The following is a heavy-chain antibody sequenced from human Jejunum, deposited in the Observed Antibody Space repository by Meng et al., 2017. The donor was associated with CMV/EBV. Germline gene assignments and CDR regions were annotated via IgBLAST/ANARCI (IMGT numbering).Heavy chain of an antibody. CDR1: FTANY. V-gene: IGHV1-2*02. CDR2: INPNDGNP. CDR3: ARAAGYCTSFSCQYFQH. J-gene: IGHJ1*01. D-gene: IGHD2-2*01. Sequence: FTANYIHWVRQAPGQGLEWMGWINPNDGNPQYAQKFQGRVTMTRDMSISTVYMDLSRLTFDDTAVYFCARAAGYCTSFSCQYFQHWGQGSQVTVSS.